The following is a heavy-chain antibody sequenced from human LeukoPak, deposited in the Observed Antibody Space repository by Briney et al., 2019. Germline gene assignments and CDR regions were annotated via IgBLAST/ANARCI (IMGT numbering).Heavy chain of an antibody. V-gene: IGHV4-61*02. Sequence: NPSQTLSLTCTVSGGSISSGSYYWSWIRQPAGKGLEWIGRIYTSGSTNYNPSLKSRVTMSIDTSNNQFSLKLSSVTAADTAVYYCARDQWGSPLDYWGQGTLVIVSS. D-gene: IGHD1-26*01. CDR2: IYTSGST. CDR1: GGSISSGSYY. CDR3: ARDQWGSPLDY. J-gene: IGHJ4*02.